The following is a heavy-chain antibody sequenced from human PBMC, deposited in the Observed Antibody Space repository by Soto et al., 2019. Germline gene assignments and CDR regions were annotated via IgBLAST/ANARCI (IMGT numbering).Heavy chain of an antibody. D-gene: IGHD3-9*01. CDR2: ISSSSSYI. Sequence: GGSLRLSCAASGFTFSSYSMNWVRQAPGKGLEWVSSISSSSSYIYYADSVKGRFTISRDNAKNSLYLQMNSLRAEDTAVYYCASGGGYFDWLLSYWGQGTLVTVSS. V-gene: IGHV3-21*01. CDR1: GFTFSSYS. J-gene: IGHJ4*02. CDR3: ASGGGYFDWLLSY.